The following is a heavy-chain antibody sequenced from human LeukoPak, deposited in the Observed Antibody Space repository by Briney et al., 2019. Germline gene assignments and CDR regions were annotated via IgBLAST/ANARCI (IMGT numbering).Heavy chain of an antibody. J-gene: IGHJ4*02. CDR2: IYSGGST. Sequence: GGSLSLSCAASGFTVSSNYMSWVRQAPGKGLEWVSVIYSGGSTYYADSVKGRFTISRDNSKNTLYLQMNSLRAEDTAVYYCARDHSGYLTYYFDYWGLGTLVTVSS. D-gene: IGHD3-22*01. V-gene: IGHV3-53*01. CDR3: ARDHSGYLTYYFDY. CDR1: GFTVSSNY.